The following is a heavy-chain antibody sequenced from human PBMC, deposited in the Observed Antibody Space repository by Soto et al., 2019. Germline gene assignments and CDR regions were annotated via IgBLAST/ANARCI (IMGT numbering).Heavy chain of an antibody. CDR1: GFTFSSYA. V-gene: IGHV3-64*01. CDR2: ISSNGGST. J-gene: IGHJ4*02. Sequence: EVQLVESGGGLVQPGGSLRLSCAASGFTFSSYAMHWVRQAPGKGLEYVSAISSNGGSTYYANSVKGRFTISRDNSKNTLYLQMGSLRAEDMAVYYCARGGVVVAATHLDYWGQGTLVTVSS. D-gene: IGHD2-15*01. CDR3: ARGGVVVAATHLDY.